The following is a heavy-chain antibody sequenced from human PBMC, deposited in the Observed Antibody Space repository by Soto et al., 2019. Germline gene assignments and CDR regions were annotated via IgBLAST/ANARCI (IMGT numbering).Heavy chain of an antibody. J-gene: IGHJ6*02. CDR1: GGSISSGGYY. CDR2: IYYSGST. V-gene: IGHV4-31*03. CDR3: ARDERREYYYGMDV. Sequence: QVQLQESGPGLVKPSQTLSLTCTVSGGSISSGGYYWSWIRQHPGKGLEWIGYIYYSGSTYYNPSLKSRVTISVDTSKNQFSLKLSSVTAADTAVYYCARDERREYYYGMDVWGQGTTVTVSS. D-gene: IGHD1-26*01.